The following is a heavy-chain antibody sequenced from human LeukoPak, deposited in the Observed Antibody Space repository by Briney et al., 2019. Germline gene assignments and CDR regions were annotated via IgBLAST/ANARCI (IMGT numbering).Heavy chain of an antibody. V-gene: IGHV4-30-4*01. Sequence: SQTLSLTCTVSGGSISSGDYYWSWIRQPPGKGLEWIGYIYYSGSTYYNPSLKSRVTISVDTSKNQFSLKLSSVTAADTAVYYCARDSSGYYSYGGIDYWGQGTLVTVSS. CDR1: GGSISSGDYY. D-gene: IGHD3-22*01. J-gene: IGHJ4*02. CDR2: IYYSGST. CDR3: ARDSSGYYSYGGIDY.